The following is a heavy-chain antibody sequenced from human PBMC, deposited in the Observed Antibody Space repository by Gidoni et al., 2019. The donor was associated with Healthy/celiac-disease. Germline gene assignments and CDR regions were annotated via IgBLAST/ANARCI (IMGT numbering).Heavy chain of an antibody. CDR3: ARGVGY. V-gene: IGHV4-34*01. J-gene: IGHJ4*02. D-gene: IGHD1-26*01. Sequence: GLEWIGEINHSGSTNYNPSLKSRVTISVDTSKNQFSLKLSSVTAADTAVYYCARGVGYWGQGTLVTVSS. CDR2: INHSGST.